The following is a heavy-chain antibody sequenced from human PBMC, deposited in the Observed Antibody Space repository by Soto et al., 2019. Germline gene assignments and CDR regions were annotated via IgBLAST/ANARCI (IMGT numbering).Heavy chain of an antibody. Sequence: QITLKESGPTLVKPTQPLTLTCTFSGFSLSTSGVDVGWIRQPPGKALQWLALIYWDDEKRYSPSLKIRLSITKDTSKNQVVLTMTNMDPLDTATYYCAHRRPYSNSPEYFFDYWGQGTLVTVSS. CDR2: IYWDDEK. J-gene: IGHJ4*02. V-gene: IGHV2-5*02. CDR3: AHRRPYSNSPEYFFDY. CDR1: GFSLSTSGVD. D-gene: IGHD6-6*01.